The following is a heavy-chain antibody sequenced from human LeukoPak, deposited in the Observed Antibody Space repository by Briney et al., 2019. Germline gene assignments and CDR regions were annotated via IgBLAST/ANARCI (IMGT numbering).Heavy chain of an antibody. CDR3: ARHGSDKTFDY. V-gene: IGHV4-39*01. CDR1: GGSISSSSYY. J-gene: IGHJ4*02. Sequence: PSETLSLTCTVSGGSISSSSYYWGWIRQPPGKGLEWIGSIYYSGSTYYNPSLKSRVTISVDTSKNQFSLKLSSVTAADTAVYYCARHGSDKTFDYWGQGTLVTVSS. CDR2: IYYSGST. D-gene: IGHD6-19*01.